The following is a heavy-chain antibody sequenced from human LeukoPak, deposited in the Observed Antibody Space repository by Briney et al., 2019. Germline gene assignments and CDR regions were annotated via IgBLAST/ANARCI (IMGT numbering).Heavy chain of an antibody. Sequence: PGGSLRLSCAASGFTFSSYAMHWVRQAPGKGLEWVAVISYDGSNKYYADSVKGRFTISRDNSKNTLYLQMNSLRAEDTAVYYCAKETADYYDSSGYYPITDYWGQGTLVTVSS. V-gene: IGHV3-30*04. CDR2: ISYDGSNK. J-gene: IGHJ4*02. CDR3: AKETADYYDSSGYYPITDY. D-gene: IGHD3-22*01. CDR1: GFTFSSYA.